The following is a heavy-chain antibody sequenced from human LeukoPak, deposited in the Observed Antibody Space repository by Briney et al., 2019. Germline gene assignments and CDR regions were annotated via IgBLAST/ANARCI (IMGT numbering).Heavy chain of an antibody. CDR1: GGSISSGGYS. Sequence: SETLSLTCAVSGGSISSGGYSWSWIRQPPGKGLEWIGSIYYSGSTYYDPSLKSRVTISVDTSKNQFSLKLSSVTAADTAVYYCASSYSSGWYVDYWGQGTLVTVSS. J-gene: IGHJ4*02. V-gene: IGHV4-39*01. CDR3: ASSYSSGWYVDY. D-gene: IGHD6-19*01. CDR2: IYYSGST.